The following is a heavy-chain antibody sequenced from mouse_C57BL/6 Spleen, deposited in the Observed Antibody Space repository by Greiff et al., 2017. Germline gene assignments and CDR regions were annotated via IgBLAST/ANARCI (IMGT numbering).Heavy chain of an antibody. CDR3: ARFPHYGSSLDGDY. J-gene: IGHJ4*01. CDR2: IYPGDGDT. Sequence: QVQLQQSGPELVKPGASVKISCKASGYAFSSSWMNWVKQRPGKGLEWIGRIYPGDGDTNYNGKFKGKATLTADKSSSTAYMQLSSLTSEDSAVYFCARFPHYGSSLDGDYWGQGTSVTVSS. CDR1: GYAFSSSW. V-gene: IGHV1-82*01. D-gene: IGHD1-1*01.